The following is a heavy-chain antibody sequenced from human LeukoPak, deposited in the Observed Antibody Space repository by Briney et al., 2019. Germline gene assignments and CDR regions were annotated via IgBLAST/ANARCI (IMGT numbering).Heavy chain of an antibody. D-gene: IGHD3-22*01. J-gene: IGHJ4*02. CDR2: IYTSGST. CDR3: ARAVGRYYDSSGYQMAYYFDY. CDR1: GGSVSSGSYY. Sequence: SETLSLTCTVSGGSVSSGSYYWSWIRQPAGKGLEWTGRIYTSGSTNYNPSLKSRVTISVDTSKNQFSLKLSSVTAADTAVYYCARAVGRYYDSSGYQMAYYFDYWGQGTLVTVSS. V-gene: IGHV4-61*02.